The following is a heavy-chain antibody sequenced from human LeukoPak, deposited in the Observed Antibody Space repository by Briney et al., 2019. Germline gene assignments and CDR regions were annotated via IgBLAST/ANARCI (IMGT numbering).Heavy chain of an antibody. CDR3: ASLSRWSVDY. Sequence: GGSLRLSCAASGFTFSSYTMNWVRQAPGKGLEWVSSISSSSSYIYYADSVKGRFTNSRDNAKNSLYLQMNSLRAEDTAVYYCASLSRWSVDYWGQGTLVTVSS. J-gene: IGHJ4*02. CDR2: ISSSSSYI. D-gene: IGHD6-13*01. V-gene: IGHV3-21*01. CDR1: GFTFSSYT.